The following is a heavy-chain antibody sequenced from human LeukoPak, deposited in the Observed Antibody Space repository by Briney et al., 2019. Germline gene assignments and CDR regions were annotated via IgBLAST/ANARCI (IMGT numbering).Heavy chain of an antibody. Sequence: SETLSLTCAVYGGTFSANYCSWIRQPPGKGLEWIGEINHSGSTNYNPSLKSRVTISVDTSKNQFSLKLSSVTAADTAVYYCARVTAGYYDSSGYYYVRPYWFDPWGQGTLVTVSS. CDR1: GGTFSANY. CDR3: ARVTAGYYDSSGYYYVRPYWFDP. J-gene: IGHJ5*02. CDR2: INHSGST. V-gene: IGHV4-34*01. D-gene: IGHD3-22*01.